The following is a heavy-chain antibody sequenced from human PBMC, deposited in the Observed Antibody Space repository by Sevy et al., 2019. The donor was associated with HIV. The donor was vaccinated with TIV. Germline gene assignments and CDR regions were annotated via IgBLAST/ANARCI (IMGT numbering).Heavy chain of an antibody. Sequence: GGYLRLSCAASGFTFSSYAMHWVRQAPGKGLEWVAVISYDGTNKYYADSVKGRFTISRDNSKKILYVQMNSLRGEDTAVYYCARDQHDYAGNVRTGWFDPWGQGILVTVSS. J-gene: IGHJ5*02. CDR1: GFTFSSYA. D-gene: IGHD4-17*01. V-gene: IGHV3-30-3*01. CDR3: ARDQHDYAGNVRTGWFDP. CDR2: ISYDGTNK.